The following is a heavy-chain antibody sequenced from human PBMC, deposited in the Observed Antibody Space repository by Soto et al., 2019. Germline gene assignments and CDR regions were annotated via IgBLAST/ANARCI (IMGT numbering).Heavy chain of an antibody. Sequence: PGGSLRLSCAASGFTFSSYSMNWVRQAPGKGLEWVSSISSSSSYIYYADSVKGRFTISRDNAKNSLYLQMNSLRAEDTAVYYCARDPQWLVPLTYYYGMDVWGQGTTVTVSS. CDR2: ISSSSSYI. CDR3: ARDPQWLVPLTYYYGMDV. D-gene: IGHD6-19*01. J-gene: IGHJ6*02. V-gene: IGHV3-21*01. CDR1: GFTFSSYS.